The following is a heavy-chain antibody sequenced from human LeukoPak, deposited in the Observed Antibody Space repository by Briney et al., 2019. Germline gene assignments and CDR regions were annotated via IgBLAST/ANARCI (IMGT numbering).Heavy chain of an antibody. CDR3: AHRGVAAGTLDY. CDR2: IYWDDDK. CDR1: GFSLSTSGVG. V-gene: IGHV2-5*02. J-gene: IGHJ4*02. D-gene: IGHD6-13*01. Sequence: ESGPTLVKPTQTLTLTCTFSGFSLSTSGVGVGWIRQPPGKALEWLALIYWDDDKRYSPSLKRRLTITKDTSKNQVVLTMTNMDPVDTATYYCAHRGVAAGTLDYWGQGTLVTVSS.